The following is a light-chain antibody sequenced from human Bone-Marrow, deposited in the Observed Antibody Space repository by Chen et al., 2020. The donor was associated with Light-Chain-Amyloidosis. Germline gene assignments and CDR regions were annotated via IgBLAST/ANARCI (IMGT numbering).Light chain of an antibody. V-gene: IGKV3-15*01. J-gene: IGKJ1*01. CDR2: GAS. CDR1: QRVSSN. CDR3: QHYNSWPSWA. Sequence: VVMTQSPATLSVSPGERATLPCRASQRVSSNLAWYQQKPGRAPTLLIYGASTRATGIPARFNGSGSGRDFTLTISSLQSEDFAVYYCQHYNSWPSWAFGQGTKVEI.